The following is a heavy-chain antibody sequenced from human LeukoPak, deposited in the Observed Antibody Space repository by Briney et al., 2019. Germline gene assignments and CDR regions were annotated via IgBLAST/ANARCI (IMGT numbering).Heavy chain of an antibody. V-gene: IGHV4-34*01. CDR2: INHSGST. CDR3: ASAVVVVAATWFDY. CDR1: GGSFSGYY. D-gene: IGHD2-15*01. Sequence: PSETLSLTCAVYGGSFSGYYWSWIRQPPGKGLEWIGGINHSGSTNYNPSLKSRVTISVDTSKNQFSLKLSSVTAADTAVYYCASAVVVVAATWFDYWGQGTLVTVSS. J-gene: IGHJ4*02.